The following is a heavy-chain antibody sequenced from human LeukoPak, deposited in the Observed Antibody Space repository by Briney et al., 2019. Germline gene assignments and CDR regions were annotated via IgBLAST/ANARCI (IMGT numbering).Heavy chain of an antibody. V-gene: IGHV3-53*04. CDR3: AISSSGDNGYYYGMDV. CDR1: GFTVSSNY. D-gene: IGHD3-3*01. Sequence: GGSLRLSCAASGFTVSSNYMSWVRQAPGKGLEWVSLIYSDGSTYYADSVRGRFSISRHNSKNTLYLQMNSLRAEDTAVYYCAISSSGDNGYYYGMDVWGQGTTVTVSS. CDR2: IYSDGST. J-gene: IGHJ6*02.